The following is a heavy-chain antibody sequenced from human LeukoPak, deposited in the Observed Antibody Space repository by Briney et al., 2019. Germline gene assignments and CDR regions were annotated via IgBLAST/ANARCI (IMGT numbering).Heavy chain of an antibody. V-gene: IGHV4-31*03. CDR1: GGSISSGSYY. D-gene: IGHD3-16*01. J-gene: IGHJ4*02. CDR2: IYYSGST. Sequence: PSQTLSLTCTVYGGSISSGSYYWSWIRQHPGKGLEWIGYIYYSGSTYYNPSLKSRVTISVDTSKNQFSLKLSSVTAADTAVYYCARGTNNYVWGFDYWGQGTLVTVSS. CDR3: ARGTNNYVWGFDY.